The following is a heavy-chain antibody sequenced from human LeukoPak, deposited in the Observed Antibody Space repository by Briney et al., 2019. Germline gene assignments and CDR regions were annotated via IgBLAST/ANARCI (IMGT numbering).Heavy chain of an antibody. D-gene: IGHD5-18*01. CDR2: IYHSGST. CDR1: GGSISSSNW. Sequence: PSETLSLTCAVSGGSISSSNWWSWVRQPPGKGLEWIGEIYHSGSTNYNPSLKSRVTISVDKSKNQFSLKLSSVTAADTAVYYCARDVDTALRWFDPWGQGTLVTVSS. CDR3: ARDVDTALRWFDP. V-gene: IGHV4-4*02. J-gene: IGHJ5*02.